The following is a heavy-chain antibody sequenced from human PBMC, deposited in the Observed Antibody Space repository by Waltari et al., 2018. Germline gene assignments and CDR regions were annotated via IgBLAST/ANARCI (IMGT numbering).Heavy chain of an antibody. V-gene: IGHV3-23*01. CDR1: GFTFSTYG. D-gene: IGHD1-26*01. J-gene: IGHJ4*02. Sequence: LSCAASGFTFSTYGMSWVRQAPGKGLEWVSGISGGGDSTYYADSVKGRFTISRDNSKNTLYLQMNSLRAEDTAVYYCANGVRRVGYWGQGTLVTVS. CDR3: ANGVRRVGY. CDR2: ISGGGDST.